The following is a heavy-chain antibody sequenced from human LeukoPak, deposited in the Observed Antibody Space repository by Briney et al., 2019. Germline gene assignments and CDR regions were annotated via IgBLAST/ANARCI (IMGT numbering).Heavy chain of an antibody. CDR2: TYYRSKWYS. CDR1: GDSVSSNSSA. J-gene: IGHJ5*02. V-gene: IGHV6-1*01. CDR3: ARIGYSYGGP. D-gene: IGHD5-18*01. Sequence: SQTLSLTCAISGDSVSSNSSAWNWIRQSPSRGLEWLGRTYYRSKWYSDYAVSVKGRITINPDTSKNHFSLQLNPVTPEDTAIYYCARIGYSYGGPWGQGTLVTVSS.